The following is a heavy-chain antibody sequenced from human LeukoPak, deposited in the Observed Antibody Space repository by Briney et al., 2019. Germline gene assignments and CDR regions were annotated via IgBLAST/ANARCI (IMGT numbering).Heavy chain of an antibody. CDR3: ARTIVHSSGPSWFDP. J-gene: IGHJ5*02. V-gene: IGHV4-59*01. D-gene: IGHD6-19*01. CDR1: GGSISSYY. Sequence: SETLSLTCTVSGGSISSYYWSWLRQPPGKGLEWIGYIYYSGSTNYNPSLKSRVTISVDMFKNQFALKMNAVTAGDTDVYYWARTIVHSSGPSWFDPWGQGTLVTVSS. CDR2: IYYSGST.